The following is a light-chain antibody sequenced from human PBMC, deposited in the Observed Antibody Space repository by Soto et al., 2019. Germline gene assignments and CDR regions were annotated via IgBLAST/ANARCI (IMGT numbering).Light chain of an antibody. V-gene: IGKV3D-15*01. CDR2: DTS. Sequence: EIVMTQSPAALSVSPGERVTLSCRASQRVSRDLAWYQQKPGQAPRLLIYDTSTRATGVPARFSGSGSGTEFTLTISDLQSEDFAVYYCQQYNQWPPLTFGGGTKVDIK. J-gene: IGKJ4*01. CDR1: QRVSRD. CDR3: QQYNQWPPLT.